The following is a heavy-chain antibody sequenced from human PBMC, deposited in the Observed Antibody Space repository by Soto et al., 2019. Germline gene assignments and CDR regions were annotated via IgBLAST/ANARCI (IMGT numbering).Heavy chain of an antibody. Sequence: GGSLRLSCAASGFTFGSYAMSWVRQALGKGLEWVSSMNGGGGSTYYAESVQGRFTISRDNSKNTLYLQMNSLGVEDTAVYYCAKKSEIAVPRYYFDLWGQGTLVTVSS. CDR3: AKKSEIAVPRYYFDL. CDR1: GFTFGSYA. D-gene: IGHD2-21*01. V-gene: IGHV3-23*01. J-gene: IGHJ4*02. CDR2: MNGGGGST.